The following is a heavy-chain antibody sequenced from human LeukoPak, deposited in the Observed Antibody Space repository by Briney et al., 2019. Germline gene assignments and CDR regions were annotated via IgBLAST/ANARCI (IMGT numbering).Heavy chain of an antibody. D-gene: IGHD3-10*01. V-gene: IGHV1-18*01. Sequence: ASVKVSCKASGYTFTSYGISWVRQAPGQGLEWMGWISAYNGNTNYAQKLQGRVTMTTDTSTGTAYMELRSLRSDDTAVYYCAREATYYYGSGSYYTPLYYGMDVWGQGTTVTVSS. CDR1: GYTFTSYG. J-gene: IGHJ6*02. CDR2: ISAYNGNT. CDR3: AREATYYYGSGSYYTPLYYGMDV.